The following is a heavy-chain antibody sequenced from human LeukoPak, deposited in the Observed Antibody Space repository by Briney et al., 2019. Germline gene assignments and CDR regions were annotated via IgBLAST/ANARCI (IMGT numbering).Heavy chain of an antibody. CDR2: IKTDGSIA. Sequence: GGSLRLSCAVSGLIFSSYGMHWVRQAPGKGPVWVSRIKTDGSIADYADSVKGRFTISRDNAKNTLYLQMNSLRAEDTAVYFCARGGHYDNLWGRYRLKDGFDYWGQGTLVTVSS. CDR1: GLIFSSYG. J-gene: IGHJ4*02. V-gene: IGHV3-74*01. CDR3: ARGGHYDNLWGRYRLKDGFDY. D-gene: IGHD3-16*02.